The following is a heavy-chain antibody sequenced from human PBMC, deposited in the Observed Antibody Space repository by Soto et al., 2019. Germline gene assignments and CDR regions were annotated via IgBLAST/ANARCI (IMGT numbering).Heavy chain of an antibody. J-gene: IGHJ6*03. CDR2: ISGSGGST. D-gene: IGHD1-26*01. CDR1: GFTFSSYA. CDR3: GKCPGAAPYYYYHMDV. V-gene: IGHV3-23*01. Sequence: EVQLLESGGGLVQPGGSLRLSCAASGFTFSSYAMSWVRQAPGKGLEWVSAISGSGGSTYYADSVKGRFTISRDNSKNPPYLEMNSLGAEDTAVYYCGKCPGAAPYYYYHMDVWGKGTTVTVSS.